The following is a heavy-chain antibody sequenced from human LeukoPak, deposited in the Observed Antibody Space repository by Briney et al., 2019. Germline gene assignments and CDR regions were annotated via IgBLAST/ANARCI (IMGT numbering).Heavy chain of an antibody. Sequence: KESGPTLVKPTQTLTLTCTFSGFSLSTSGVGVGWIRQPPGKALEWLALIYCNDDKRYSPSLKSRLTITKDTSKNQVVLTMTNMDPMDTATYYCAHRRIWGSGISAFFDYWGQGTLVTVSS. V-gene: IGHV2-5*01. CDR3: AHRRIWGSGISAFFDY. J-gene: IGHJ4*02. CDR1: GFSLSTSGVG. CDR2: IYCNDDK. D-gene: IGHD3-10*01.